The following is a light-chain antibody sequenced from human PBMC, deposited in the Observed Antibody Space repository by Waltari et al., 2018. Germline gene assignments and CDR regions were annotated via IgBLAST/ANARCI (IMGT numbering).Light chain of an antibody. V-gene: IGLV2-11*01. CDR3: CSYGGTYSWV. J-gene: IGLJ3*02. Sequence: QSALTQPRSVSGSPGQSVTISCTGTSSDVGGYNYVSWNQQHPGKAPNLMIYDVSKRPSGVPDLFSGSKSGNTASLTISGLQAEDEADYYCCSYGGTYSWVFGGGTKLTVL. CDR2: DVS. CDR1: SSDVGGYNY.